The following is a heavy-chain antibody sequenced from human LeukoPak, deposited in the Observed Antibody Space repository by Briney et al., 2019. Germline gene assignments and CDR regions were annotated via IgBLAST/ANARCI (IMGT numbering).Heavy chain of an antibody. CDR3: ARDTNGAAAGPDY. CDR2: INPSGGST. D-gene: IGHD6-13*01. V-gene: IGHV1-46*01. CDR1: GYTFTSYY. J-gene: IGHJ4*02. Sequence: ASAKVSCKASGYTFTSYYMHWVRQAPGQGLEWMGIINPSGGSTSYAQKFQGRVTMTRDMSTSTVYMELSSLRSEDTAVYYCARDTNGAAAGPDYWGQGTLVTVSS.